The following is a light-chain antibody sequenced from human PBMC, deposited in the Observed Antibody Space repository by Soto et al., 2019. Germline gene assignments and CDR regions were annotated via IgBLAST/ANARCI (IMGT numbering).Light chain of an antibody. CDR3: PQYNNWPPWT. V-gene: IGKV3-15*01. Sequence: EIMMTQSPATLSVSPGERATLSCRASQSVSSNLAWYQQKPGQAPRLLIYGASTRATGIPARFSGSGSGTEFTLTISSLRSEDFAVYYCPQYNNWPPWTFGQGTKVDI. CDR2: GAS. J-gene: IGKJ1*01. CDR1: QSVSSN.